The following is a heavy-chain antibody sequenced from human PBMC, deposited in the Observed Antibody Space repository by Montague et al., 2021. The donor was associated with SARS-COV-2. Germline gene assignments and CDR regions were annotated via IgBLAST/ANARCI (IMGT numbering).Heavy chain of an antibody. CDR2: INHSGTT. V-gene: IGHV4-34*01. J-gene: IGHJ4*02. CDR1: YGSFSGYY. Sequence: SETLSLTCTVYYGSFSGYYWSWIRQAPGKGLEWIGEINHSGTTNYNPSLKSRVTMSVDTSKNQFSLQLNSVTAEDTAVYYCARELRRIIMIVDIRGFDYWGQGTLVTVSS. D-gene: IGHD3-22*01. CDR3: ARELRRIIMIVDIRGFDY.